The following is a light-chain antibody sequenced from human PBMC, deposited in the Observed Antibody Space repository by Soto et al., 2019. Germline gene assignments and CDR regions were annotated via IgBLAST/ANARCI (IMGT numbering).Light chain of an antibody. V-gene: IGKV1-39*01. CDR3: QQSYSTPTSIT. CDR1: QSITSY. Sequence: DIPMTQSPSSLSASVGDRVTITCRASQSITSYLNWFQQKPGKAPKLLIYAVSNLQSGVPSRFSGSGSGTDFTLTISSLQPEDFATYYCQQSYSTPTSITFGQGTRLEIK. CDR2: AVS. J-gene: IGKJ5*01.